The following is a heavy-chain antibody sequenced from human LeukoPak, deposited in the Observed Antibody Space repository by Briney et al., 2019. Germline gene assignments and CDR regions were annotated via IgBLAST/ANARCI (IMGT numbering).Heavy chain of an antibody. CDR1: GFTFSSYW. CDR2: ISGSGGST. J-gene: IGHJ4*02. D-gene: IGHD6-13*01. Sequence: PGGSLRLSCAASGFTFSSYWMHWVRQAPGKGLEWVSAISGSGGSTYYADSVKGRFTISRDNSKNTLYLQMNSLRAEDTAVYYCAKVPAAIGGFDYWGQGTLVTVSS. V-gene: IGHV3-23*01. CDR3: AKVPAAIGGFDY.